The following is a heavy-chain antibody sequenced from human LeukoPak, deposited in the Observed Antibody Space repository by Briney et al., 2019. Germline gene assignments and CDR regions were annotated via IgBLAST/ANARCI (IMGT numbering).Heavy chain of an antibody. CDR2: IYYSGST. J-gene: IGHJ4*02. D-gene: IGHD6-19*01. Sequence: SSETLSLTCTVSGGPISSSSYYWGWIRQPPGKGLEWIGSIYYSGSTYYNPSLKSRVTISVDTSKNQFSLKLSSVTAADTAVYYCARLTPYSSVTPDYWGQGTLVTVSS. V-gene: IGHV4-39*01. CDR1: GGPISSSSYY. CDR3: ARLTPYSSVTPDY.